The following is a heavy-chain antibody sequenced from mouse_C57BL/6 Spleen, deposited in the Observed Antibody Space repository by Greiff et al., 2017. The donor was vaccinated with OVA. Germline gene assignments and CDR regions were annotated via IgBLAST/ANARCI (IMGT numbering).Heavy chain of an antibody. CDR1: GYSFTGYY. Sequence: EVQLQQSGPELVKPGASVKISCKASGYSFTGYYMNWVKQSPEKSLEWIGEINPSTGGTTYNQKFKAKATLTVDKSSSTAYMQLKSLTSEDSAVYYCARSSWDAYWGQGTLVTVSA. CDR2: INPSTGGT. D-gene: IGHD4-1*01. V-gene: IGHV1-42*01. CDR3: ARSSWDAY. J-gene: IGHJ3*01.